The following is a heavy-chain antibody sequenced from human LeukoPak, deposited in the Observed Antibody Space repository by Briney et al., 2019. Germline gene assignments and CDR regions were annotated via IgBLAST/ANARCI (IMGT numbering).Heavy chain of an antibody. Sequence: PGGSLRLSCAASGFTFSNAWMSWVRQAPGKGLEWVGRIKSKTGGGTTDYAAPVKGRFTISRDDSKNTLYLQMNSLKTEDTAVYYCTALLDYWGQGTLVTVSS. CDR3: TALLDY. J-gene: IGHJ4*02. CDR2: IKSKTGGGTT. CDR1: GFTFSNAW. V-gene: IGHV3-15*01.